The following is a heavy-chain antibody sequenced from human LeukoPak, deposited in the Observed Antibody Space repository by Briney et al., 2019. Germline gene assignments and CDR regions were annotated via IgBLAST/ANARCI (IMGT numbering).Heavy chain of an antibody. CDR1: AFSLNAYN. CDR2: ISYTGTYI. CDR3: AKSDCGSHGCKLLNY. D-gene: IGHD2-21*01. V-gene: IGHV3-21*04. Sequence: GGSLRLSCAASAFSLNAYNMNWVRQAPGKGLEWVSSISYTGTYIYYADSVKGRFTISRDNSKNTLSLQMNGLRADDTAIYYCAKSDCGSHGCKLLNYWGQGILVTVSS. J-gene: IGHJ4*02.